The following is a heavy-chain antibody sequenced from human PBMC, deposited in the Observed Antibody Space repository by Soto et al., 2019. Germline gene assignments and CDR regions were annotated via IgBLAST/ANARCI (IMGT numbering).Heavy chain of an antibody. CDR2: ISYDGSNK. V-gene: IGHV3-30*18. D-gene: IGHD2-2*01. J-gene: IGHJ6*02. CDR3: AKDLEGYCTTTSCYTYFGLDV. CDR1: GFTFSSYV. Sequence: VGSLRLSCAASGFTFSSYVMHWVRQAPGKGLEWVAVISYDGSNKYYADSVKGRFTISRDNSKHTLYLQMNSLRPEDTAVYYCAKDLEGYCTTTSCYTYFGLDVWGQGTTVTVSS.